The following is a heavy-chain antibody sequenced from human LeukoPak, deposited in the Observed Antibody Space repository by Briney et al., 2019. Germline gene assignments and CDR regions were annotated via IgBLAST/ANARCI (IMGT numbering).Heavy chain of an antibody. CDR1: GFTFSSYD. J-gene: IGHJ4*02. V-gene: IGHV3-13*04. Sequence: GGSLRLSCAASGFTFSSYDMHWVRQATGKGLEWVSAIGTAGDTYYPGSVKGRFTISRENAKNSLYLQMNSLRAGDTAVYYCARGNILTGYDYWGQGTPVTVSS. D-gene: IGHD3-9*01. CDR3: ARGNILTGYDY. CDR2: IGTAGDT.